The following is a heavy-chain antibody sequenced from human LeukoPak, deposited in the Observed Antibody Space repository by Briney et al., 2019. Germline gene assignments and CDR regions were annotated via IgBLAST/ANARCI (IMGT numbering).Heavy chain of an antibody. CDR3: ARVGALGGHDF. CDR1: GYSISSGYY. V-gene: IGHV4-38-2*02. CDR2: IYHSGST. Sequence: PSETLSLTCTVSGYSISSGYYWGWIRQPPGKGLEWIGSIYHSGSTYYNPSLKSRVTISLDTSKNQFSLKLSSVTAADTAVYYCARVGALGGHDFWGQGSLVTVSS. J-gene: IGHJ4*02. D-gene: IGHD1-26*01.